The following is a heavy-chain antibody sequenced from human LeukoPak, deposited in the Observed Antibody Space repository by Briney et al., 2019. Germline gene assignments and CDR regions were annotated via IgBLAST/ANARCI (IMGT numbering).Heavy chain of an antibody. V-gene: IGHV3-15*01. CDR1: GFTLNNAW. Sequence: PGGSLRLSCAASGFTLNNAWMSWVRQAPGKGLEWLGRIKRETDGGTIDYAAPVKGRFTISRDDSRNTLYLQMDSLRAEDTAVHYCARDGPVPPGAFDIWGQGTIVTVSS. J-gene: IGHJ3*02. D-gene: IGHD3/OR15-3a*01. CDR2: IKRETDGGTI. CDR3: ARDGPVPPGAFDI.